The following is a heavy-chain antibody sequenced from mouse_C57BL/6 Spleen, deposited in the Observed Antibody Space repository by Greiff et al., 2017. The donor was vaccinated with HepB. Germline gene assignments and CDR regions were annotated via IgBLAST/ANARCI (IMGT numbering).Heavy chain of an antibody. CDR2: IYPGNSDT. J-gene: IGHJ2*01. CDR3: TSLHGSPVPFDY. Sequence: VQLQQSGTVLVRPGASVKMSCKTSGYTFTSYWMHWVKQRPGQGLEWIGAIYPGNSDTSYNQKFKGKAKLTAVTSASTAYMELSSLTNEDSAVYYCTSLHGSPVPFDYWGQGTTLTVSS. D-gene: IGHD1-1*01. CDR1: GYTFTSYW. V-gene: IGHV1-5*01.